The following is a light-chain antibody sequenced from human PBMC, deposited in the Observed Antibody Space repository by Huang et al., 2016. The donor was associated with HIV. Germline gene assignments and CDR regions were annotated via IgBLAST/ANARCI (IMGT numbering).Light chain of an antibody. V-gene: IGKV3-15*01. CDR1: QSVTSN. CDR2: DAS. CDR3: QQYSGWPPMYT. Sequence: TVLTQSPDTLSVSPGETATLSCRASQSVTSNLAWYQQKPGQAPRLLIYDASTRATGIQDRFSGSGCGTEVTLTISSLQSEDFAVYYCQQYSGWPPMYTFGQGTKLEIK. J-gene: IGKJ2*01.